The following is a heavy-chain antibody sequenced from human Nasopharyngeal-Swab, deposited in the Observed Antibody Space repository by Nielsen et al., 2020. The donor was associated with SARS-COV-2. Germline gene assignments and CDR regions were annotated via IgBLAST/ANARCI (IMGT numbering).Heavy chain of an antibody. D-gene: IGHD3-9*01. Sequence: VRQAPGKGLEWVSVIYSGGSTYYADSVKGRFTISRDNSKNTLYLQMNSLRAEDTAVYYCARATGYWGQGTLVTVSS. CDR2: IYSGGST. V-gene: IGHV3-53*01. CDR3: ARATGY. J-gene: IGHJ4*02.